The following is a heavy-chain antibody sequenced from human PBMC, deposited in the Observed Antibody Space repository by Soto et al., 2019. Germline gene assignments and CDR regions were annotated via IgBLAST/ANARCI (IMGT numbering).Heavy chain of an antibody. CDR1: GFTFRSYT. Sequence: PGGSLRLSCAASGFTFRSYTMSWVRQAPGKGLEWVSSIIGANGGTFYADSVTGRFTISRDNAENSLYLQMNSLRDDDTAVYYCAREDPWSANADDMDVWGQGTTVTVSS. D-gene: IGHD3-3*01. J-gene: IGHJ6*02. CDR3: AREDPWSANADDMDV. V-gene: IGHV3-23*01. CDR2: IIGANGGT.